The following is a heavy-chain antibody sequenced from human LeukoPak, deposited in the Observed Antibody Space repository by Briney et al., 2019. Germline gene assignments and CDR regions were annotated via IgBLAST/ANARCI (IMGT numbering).Heavy chain of an antibody. Sequence: GGSLRLSCAASGFTFSGSAMHWVRQASGKGLEWVGRIRSKANSYATAYAASVKGRFTISRDDSKNTAYLQMNSLKTEDTAVYYCTRARYYGSGSYNWFDPWGQGTLVTVSS. CDR2: IRSKANSYAT. CDR1: GFTFSGSA. CDR3: TRARYYGSGSYNWFDP. V-gene: IGHV3-73*01. D-gene: IGHD3-10*01. J-gene: IGHJ5*02.